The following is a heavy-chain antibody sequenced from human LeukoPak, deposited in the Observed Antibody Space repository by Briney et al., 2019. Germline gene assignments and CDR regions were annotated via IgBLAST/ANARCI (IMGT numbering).Heavy chain of an antibody. CDR3: ARGTLYGDTGFDY. CDR2: INPNSGGT. D-gene: IGHD4-17*01. J-gene: IGHJ4*02. V-gene: IGHV1-2*02. CDR1: GYTFTGYY. Sequence: GESLKISCKASGYTFTGYYMHWVRQAPGQGLEWMGWINPNSGGTNYAQKFQGRVTMTRDTSISTAYMELSRLRSDDTAVYYCARGTLYGDTGFDYWGQGTLVTVSS.